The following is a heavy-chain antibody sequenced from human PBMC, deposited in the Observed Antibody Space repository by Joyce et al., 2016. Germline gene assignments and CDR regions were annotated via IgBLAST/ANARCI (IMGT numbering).Heavy chain of an antibody. CDR3: ARIYGSGSYYYYYYYMDV. D-gene: IGHD3-10*01. J-gene: IGHJ6*03. CDR2: IYYSGST. CDR1: GGSISSSSYY. V-gene: IGHV4-39*07. Sequence: QLQLQESGPGLVKPSETLSLTCTVSGGSISSSSYYWVWIRQPPGKGLEWIGSIYYSGSTYYNPSRKSRVTISVDTSKNQFSLKLSSVTAADTAVYYCARIYGSGSYYYYYYYMDVWGKGTTVTVSS.